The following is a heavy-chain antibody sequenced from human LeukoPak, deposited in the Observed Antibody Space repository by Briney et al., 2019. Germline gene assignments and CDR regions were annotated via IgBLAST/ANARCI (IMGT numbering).Heavy chain of an antibody. CDR3: ARGCSAGTPHNWFDS. D-gene: IGHD6-13*01. Sequence: SETLSLTCTVSGGSISSGDYYWSWIRQPPGKGLEWIGYIYYSGSTSYNPSLKSRVTISVDTSKNQFSLKLSSVTAADTAVYYCARGCSAGTPHNWFDSWGQGTLVTVSS. CDR2: IYYSGST. CDR1: GGSISSGDYY. V-gene: IGHV4-30-4*02. J-gene: IGHJ5*01.